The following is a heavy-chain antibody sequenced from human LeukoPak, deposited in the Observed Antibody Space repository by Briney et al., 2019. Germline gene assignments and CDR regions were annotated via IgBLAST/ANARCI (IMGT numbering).Heavy chain of an antibody. V-gene: IGHV3-7*01. CDR2: IKEDGNKK. CDR1: GFTFSTYW. CDR3: ARVAYGWSRGDAFDI. D-gene: IGHD6-19*01. Sequence: GGSLRLSCVASGFTFSTYWMTWVRQAPGKGLEWVASIKEDGNKKSYVDSVRGRFTISRDNAKNSMFLQMSSLRVEDTAVFYCARVAYGWSRGDAFDIWGHGTTVTVSS. J-gene: IGHJ3*02.